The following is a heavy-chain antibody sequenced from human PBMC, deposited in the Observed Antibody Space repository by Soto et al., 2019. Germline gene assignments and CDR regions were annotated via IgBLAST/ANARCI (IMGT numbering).Heavy chain of an antibody. Sequence: GGSLRLSCAASGFTFDDYAMHWVRQAPGKGLEWVSGISWNSGSIGYADSVKGRFTISRDNAKNSLYLQMNSLRAEDTALYYYAKASHLIAAALGTLDYWGQGTLVTVSS. V-gene: IGHV3-9*01. CDR2: ISWNSGSI. D-gene: IGHD6-13*01. CDR1: GFTFDDYA. CDR3: AKASHLIAAALGTLDY. J-gene: IGHJ4*02.